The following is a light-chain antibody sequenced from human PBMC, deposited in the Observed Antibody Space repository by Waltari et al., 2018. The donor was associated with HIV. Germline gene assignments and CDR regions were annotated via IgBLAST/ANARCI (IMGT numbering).Light chain of an antibody. V-gene: IGKV3-11*01. CDR3: QQRGHWPPIT. CDR1: QTISNF. Sequence: EIVLTQSPATLSLSPGERATLSCRASQTISNFLAWYQQKPGQAPRLLIYGASNRDTGIPARFSGSGSGTDFTLTISTLEPEDFGVYFCQQRGHWPPITFGQGTRLEIK. J-gene: IGKJ5*01. CDR2: GAS.